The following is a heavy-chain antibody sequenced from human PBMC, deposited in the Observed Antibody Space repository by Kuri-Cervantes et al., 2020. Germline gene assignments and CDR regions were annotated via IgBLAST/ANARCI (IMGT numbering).Heavy chain of an antibody. CDR3: ARDHSSSSGFDY. J-gene: IGHJ4*02. V-gene: IGHV1-69*04. D-gene: IGHD6-6*01. CDR1: GYTFTSYY. Sequence: SVKVSCKASGYTFTSYYMHWVRQAPGQGPEWMGRIIPILGIANYAQKFQGRVTITADESTSTAYMELSSLRSEDTAVYYCARDHSSSSGFDYWGQGTLVTVSS. CDR2: IIPILGIA.